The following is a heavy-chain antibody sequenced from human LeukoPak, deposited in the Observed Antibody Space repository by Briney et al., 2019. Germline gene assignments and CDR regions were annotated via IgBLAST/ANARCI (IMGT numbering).Heavy chain of an antibody. D-gene: IGHD3-10*01. Sequence: ASVKVSCKASGYTFTGYYMHWVRQAPGQGLEWRGWINPNSGGTNYAQKFQGRVTMTRDTSISTAYMELSRLRSDDTAVYYCASGRDYYGSGSHDAFDIWGQGTMVTVSS. CDR2: INPNSGGT. CDR1: GYTFTGYY. CDR3: ASGRDYYGSGSHDAFDI. J-gene: IGHJ3*02. V-gene: IGHV1-2*02.